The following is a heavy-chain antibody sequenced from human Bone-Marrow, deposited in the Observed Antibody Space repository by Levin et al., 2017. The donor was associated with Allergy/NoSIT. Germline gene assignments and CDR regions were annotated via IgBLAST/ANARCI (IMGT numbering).Heavy chain of an antibody. CDR2: IYYSGST. CDR1: GGSVSSNTYY. V-gene: IGHV4-39*01. D-gene: IGHD6-19*01. CDR3: ARHGDSSGWYRFDP. Sequence: GSLRLSCTVSGGSVSSNTYYWGWIRQPPGKGLEWIGTIYYSGSTYYTPSLKSRVIISVDTSKNQFSLKVTSVTAADTAVYYCARHGDSSGWYRFDPWGQGTLVTVSS. J-gene: IGHJ5*02.